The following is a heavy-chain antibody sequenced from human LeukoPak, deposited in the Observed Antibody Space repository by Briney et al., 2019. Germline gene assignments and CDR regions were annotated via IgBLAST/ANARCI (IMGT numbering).Heavy chain of an antibody. CDR1: GGSISSYY. Sequence: PSETLSLTCTVSGGSISSYYWSWIRQPPGKGLEWIGYIYYSGSTNYNPSLKSRVTISVDTSKNQFSLKLSSVTAADTAVYYCARHKGKQQLPRGLYYYYYYGMDVWGQGTTVTVSS. V-gene: IGHV4-59*08. CDR2: IYYSGST. D-gene: IGHD6-13*01. J-gene: IGHJ6*02. CDR3: ARHKGKQQLPRGLYYYYYYGMDV.